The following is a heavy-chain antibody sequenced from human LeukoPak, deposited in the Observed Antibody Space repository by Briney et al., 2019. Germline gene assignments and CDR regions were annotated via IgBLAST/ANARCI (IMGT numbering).Heavy chain of an antibody. CDR2: ISSSGSTI. V-gene: IGHV3-48*04. CDR1: RFAFSSYS. CDR3: ARDYDILTGPLALFDY. D-gene: IGHD3-9*01. J-gene: IGHJ4*02. Sequence: GGSLRLSCAASRFAFSSYSMNWVRQAPGKGLEWVSYISSSGSTIYYADSVKGRFTISRDNAKNSLYLQMNSLRAEDTAVYYCARDYDILTGPLALFDYWGQGTLVTVSS.